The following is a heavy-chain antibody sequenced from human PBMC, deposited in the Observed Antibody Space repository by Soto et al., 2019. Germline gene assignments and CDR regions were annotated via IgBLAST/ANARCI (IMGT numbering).Heavy chain of an antibody. Sequence: PGGSLRLSCAASGFTVSSNYMSWVRQAPGKGLEWVSVIYSGGSTYYADSVKGRFTISRDNSKNTLYLQMNSLRAEDTAVYYCARDRMSYFFGNTNSYGMDVWGQGTTVTVAS. CDR3: ARDRMSYFFGNTNSYGMDV. V-gene: IGHV3-53*01. CDR1: GFTVSSNY. J-gene: IGHJ6*01. CDR2: IYSGGST. D-gene: IGHD3-3*01.